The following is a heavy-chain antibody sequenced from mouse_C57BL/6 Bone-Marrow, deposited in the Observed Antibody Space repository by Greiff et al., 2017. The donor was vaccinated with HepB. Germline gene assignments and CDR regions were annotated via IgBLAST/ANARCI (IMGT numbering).Heavy chain of an antibody. CDR3: ARRVRVFFDY. CDR1: GFTFSSYG. J-gene: IGHJ2*01. Sequence: EVKVVESGGDLVKPGGSLKLSCAASGFTFSSYGMSWVRQTPDKRLEWVATISSGGSYTYYPDSVKGRFTISRDNAKNNLYLQMSSLKSEDTAMYYCARRVRVFFDYWGQGTTLTVSS. V-gene: IGHV5-6*02. D-gene: IGHD2-1*01. CDR2: ISSGGSYT.